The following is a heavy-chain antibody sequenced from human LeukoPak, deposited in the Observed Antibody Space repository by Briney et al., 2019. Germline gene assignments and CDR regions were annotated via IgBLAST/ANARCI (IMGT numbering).Heavy chain of an antibody. CDR1: GFTFSSYA. CDR3: AKSAVNYYDSSGPARNYFDY. CDR2: ISSSSSYI. Sequence: GGSLRLSCAASGFTFSSYAMSWVRQAPGKGLEWVPSISSSSSYIYYADSVKGRFTISRDNSKNTLYLQMNSLRAEDTAVYYCAKSAVNYYDSSGPARNYFDYWGQGTLVTVSS. J-gene: IGHJ4*02. V-gene: IGHV3-23*01. D-gene: IGHD3-22*01.